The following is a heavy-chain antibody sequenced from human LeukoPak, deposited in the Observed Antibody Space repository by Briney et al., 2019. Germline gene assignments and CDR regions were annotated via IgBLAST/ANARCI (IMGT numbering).Heavy chain of an antibody. Sequence: ASVKVSCKASGYTFTSYYMHWVRQAPGQGLEWMGWVSAYNGNTNYAQKLQVRVTMTTDTSTSTAYMELRSLASDDTAVYYCAIDSGYYDSSASDYWGQGTLVTVSS. CDR3: AIDSGYYDSSASDY. J-gene: IGHJ4*02. CDR2: VSAYNGNT. V-gene: IGHV1-18*04. CDR1: GYTFTSYY. D-gene: IGHD3-22*01.